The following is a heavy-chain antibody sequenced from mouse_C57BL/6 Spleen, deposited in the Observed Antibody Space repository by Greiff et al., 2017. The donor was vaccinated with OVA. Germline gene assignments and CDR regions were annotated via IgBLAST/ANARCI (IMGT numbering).Heavy chain of an antibody. CDR3: TRKTNYYGSSPSYWYFDV. CDR2: IDPETGGT. D-gene: IGHD1-1*01. V-gene: IGHV1-15*01. CDR1: GYTFTDYE. J-gene: IGHJ1*03. Sequence: QVHVKQSGAELVRPGASVTLSCKASGYTFTDYEMHWVKQTPVHGLEWIGAIDPETGGTAYNQKFKGKAILTADKSSSTAYMELRSLTSEDSAVYYCTRKTNYYGSSPSYWYFDVWGTGTTVTVSS.